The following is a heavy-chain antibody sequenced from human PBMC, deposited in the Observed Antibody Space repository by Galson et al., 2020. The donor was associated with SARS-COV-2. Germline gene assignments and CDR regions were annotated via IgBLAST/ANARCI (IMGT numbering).Heavy chain of an antibody. Sequence: GGSLRLSCAASGFTFRSYAMPWVLQAPGKGLEWYSDVSSSGYTTYSADSLTGRFTISRYNSKNTLYLQMTSLRAEATAVYYCARQFCGGDCPVDQWGQGTLVTVSS. V-gene: IGHV3-23*01. CDR1: GFTFRSYA. CDR3: ARQFCGGDCPVDQ. CDR2: VSSSGYTT. J-gene: IGHJ4*02. D-gene: IGHD2-21*02.